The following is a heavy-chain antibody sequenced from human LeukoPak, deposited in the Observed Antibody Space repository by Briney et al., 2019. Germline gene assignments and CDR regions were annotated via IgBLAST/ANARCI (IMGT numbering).Heavy chain of an antibody. D-gene: IGHD6-13*01. J-gene: IGHJ4*02. Sequence: GRSLRLSCAASGFTFSSYGIHWVRQAPGKGLEWVAVVSSDGSNKYYADSVKGRFTISRDTSKNTLYLQMNSLGTEDTAVYYCARGYSSSWLGYFDYWGQGTLVTVSS. CDR1: GFTFSSYG. CDR2: VSSDGSNK. CDR3: ARGYSSSWLGYFDY. V-gene: IGHV3-30*03.